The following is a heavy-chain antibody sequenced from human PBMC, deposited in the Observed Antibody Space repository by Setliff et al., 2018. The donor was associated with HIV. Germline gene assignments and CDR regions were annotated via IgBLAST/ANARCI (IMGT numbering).Heavy chain of an antibody. CDR2: IKTESDGGAI. Sequence: AASGFTFNKAWMNWVRQAPGEGLEWVGRIKTESDGGAIDYAAPVKGRFTISRDDSKNTLYLQMNSLNIEDTAVYFCATIARNTDWFSGTFYYYMDVWGKGTTVTVSS. J-gene: IGHJ6*03. V-gene: IGHV3-15*01. CDR1: GFTFNKAW. D-gene: IGHD3-9*01. CDR3: ATIARNTDWFSGTFYYYMDV.